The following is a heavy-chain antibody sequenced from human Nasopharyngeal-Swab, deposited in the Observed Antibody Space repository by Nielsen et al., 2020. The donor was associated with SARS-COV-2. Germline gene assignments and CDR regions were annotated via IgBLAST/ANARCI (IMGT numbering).Heavy chain of an antibody. J-gene: IGHJ4*02. CDR3: ARDLGGAAAGTDY. CDR1: GVTFSSDG. V-gene: IGHV3-33*01. CDR2: IWYDGSNK. D-gene: IGHD6-13*01. Sequence: GESLKIACAASGVTFSSDGMHWVRQAPGKGLEWVAVIWYDGSNKYYADSVKGRFTISRDNSKNTLYLQMNSLRAEDTAVYYCARDLGGAAAGTDYWGQGTLVTVSS.